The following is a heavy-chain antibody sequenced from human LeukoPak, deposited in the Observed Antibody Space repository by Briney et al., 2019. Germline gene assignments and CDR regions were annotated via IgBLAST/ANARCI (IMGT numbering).Heavy chain of an antibody. CDR1: GFTFSSYA. J-gene: IGHJ4*02. CDR3: ARGGYSSSWYVDYFDY. V-gene: IGHV3-30*01. D-gene: IGHD6-13*01. CDR2: ISYDGSNK. Sequence: GRSLRLSCAASGFTFSSYAMHWVRQAPGKGLEWVAVISYDGSNKYYADSVKGRFTIPRDNSKNTLYLQMNSLRAEDTAVYYCARGGYSSSWYVDYFDYWGQGTLVTVSS.